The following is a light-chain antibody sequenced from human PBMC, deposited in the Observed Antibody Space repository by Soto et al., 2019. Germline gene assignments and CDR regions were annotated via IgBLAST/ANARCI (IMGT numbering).Light chain of an antibody. J-gene: IGKJ1*01. CDR3: DHYYSTPWT. CDR1: QSILYSPNNNNY. CDR2: WAS. Sequence: DIVMTQSPDSLAVSLGERATINCKSSQSILYSPNNNNYLAWYQQKPGQPPKLLIYWASTRESGVPDRFSGSGSGTEFTLTINSLQAEDVAVYYCDHYYSTPWTFGQGTKVDI. V-gene: IGKV4-1*01.